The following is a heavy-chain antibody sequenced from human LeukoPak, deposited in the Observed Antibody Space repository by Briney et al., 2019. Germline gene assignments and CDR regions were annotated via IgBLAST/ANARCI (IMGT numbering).Heavy chain of an antibody. CDR2: IYHSGST. CDR1: GYSISSGYY. V-gene: IGHV4-38-2*02. Sequence: SETLSLTCTVSGYSISSGYYWGWIRQPPGKGLEWIGSIYHSGSTYYNPSLRSRVTISVDTSKNQFSLKLSSVTAADTAVYYCARIKGVMSATLDSWGQGTLVTVSS. CDR3: ARIKGVMSATLDS. J-gene: IGHJ4*02. D-gene: IGHD2-21*01.